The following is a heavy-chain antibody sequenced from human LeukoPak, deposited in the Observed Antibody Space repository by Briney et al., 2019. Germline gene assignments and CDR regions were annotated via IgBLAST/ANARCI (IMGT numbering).Heavy chain of an antibody. J-gene: IGHJ4*02. V-gene: IGHV4-59*12. CDR3: ARGGSGSYDSDY. D-gene: IGHD3-10*01. Sequence: SETLSLTCTVSGGSISSYYWSWIRQPPGKGLEWIGYIYYSGSTNYNPSLKSRVTISVDTSKNQFSLKLSSVTAADTAVYYCARGGSGSYDSDYWGQGTLVTVSP. CDR1: GGSISSYY. CDR2: IYYSGST.